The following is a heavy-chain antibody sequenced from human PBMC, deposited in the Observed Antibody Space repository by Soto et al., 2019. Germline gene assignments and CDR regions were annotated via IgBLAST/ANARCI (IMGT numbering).Heavy chain of an antibody. CDR3: TTFEWETQLDGRLDY. D-gene: IGHD1-26*01. CDR2: IKSKTDGGTT. Sequence: EVQLVESGGGLVKPGGSLRLSCAASGFTFSNAWMSWVRQAPGKGLEWVGRIKSKTDGGTTDYAAPVKGRFTISRDDSKNTLYLQMNSLKTEDTAVYYCTTFEWETQLDGRLDYWGQGTLVTVSS. CDR1: GFTFSNAW. V-gene: IGHV3-15*01. J-gene: IGHJ4*02.